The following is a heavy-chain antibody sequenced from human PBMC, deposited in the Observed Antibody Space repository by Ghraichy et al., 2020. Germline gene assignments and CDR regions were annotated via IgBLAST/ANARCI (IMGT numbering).Heavy chain of an antibody. CDR3: AREGSGYDWYYFDY. J-gene: IGHJ4*02. V-gene: IGHV1-2*02. CDR2: INPNSGGT. D-gene: IGHD5-12*01. CDR1: GYAFTGYY. Sequence: ASVKVSCKTSGYAFTGYYMHWVRQAPGQGLEWMGWINPNSGGTNYAQKFQGRVSMTRDTSISTAYMEVSRLRSDDTAVYYCAREGSGYDWYYFDYWGQGTLVTVSS.